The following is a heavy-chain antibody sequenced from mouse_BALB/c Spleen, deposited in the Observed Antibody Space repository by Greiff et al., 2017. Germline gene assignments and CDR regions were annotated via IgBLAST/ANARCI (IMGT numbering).Heavy chain of an antibody. CDR2: IHYSGST. Sequence: EVKLQESGPDLVKPSQSLSLTCTVTGYSITSGYSWPWIRQFPGNKLEWMGYIHYSGSTNYNPSLKSRISITRDTSKNQFFLQLNSVTTEDTATYYSATSYYGNFYYFDYWGQGTTLTVSS. CDR3: ATSYYGNFYYFDY. CDR1: GYSITSGYS. V-gene: IGHV3-1*02. D-gene: IGHD2-10*01. J-gene: IGHJ2*01.